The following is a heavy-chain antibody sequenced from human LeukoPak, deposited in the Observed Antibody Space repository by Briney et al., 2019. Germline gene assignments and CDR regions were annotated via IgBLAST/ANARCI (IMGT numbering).Heavy chain of an antibody. D-gene: IGHD3-10*01. CDR1: SGSISSGDYY. V-gene: IGHV4-30-4*01. CDR2: IYYSGST. Sequence: SQTLSLTCTVSSGSISSGDYYWSWIRQPPGKGLEWIGYIYYSGSTYYNPSLKSRVTISVDTSKNQFSLKLSSVTAADTAVYYCARLPGSGSPNWFDPWGQGTLVTVSS. J-gene: IGHJ5*02. CDR3: ARLPGSGSPNWFDP.